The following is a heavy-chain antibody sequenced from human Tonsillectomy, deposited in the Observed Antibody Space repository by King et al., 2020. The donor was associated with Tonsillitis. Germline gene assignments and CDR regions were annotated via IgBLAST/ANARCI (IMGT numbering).Heavy chain of an antibody. CDR3: ARVISGTSTVFDY. V-gene: IGHV4-59*01. CDR2: IYYSGST. Sequence: LQLQESGPGLVKPSETLSLTCTVSGGSISSYYWSWIRQPPGKGLEWIGYIYYSGSTNYNPSLKSRVTKSVDTSKNQFSLKLSSVTAADTAVYYCARVISGTSTVFDYWGQGTLVTVSS. D-gene: IGHD3-10*01. J-gene: IGHJ4*02. CDR1: GGSISSYY.